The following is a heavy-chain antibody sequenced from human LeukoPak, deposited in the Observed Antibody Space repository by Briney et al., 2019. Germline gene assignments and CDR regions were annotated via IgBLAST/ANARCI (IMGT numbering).Heavy chain of an antibody. CDR1: GFTFSSYA. V-gene: IGHV3-23*01. Sequence: SGGSLRLSCAASGFTFSSYAMSWVRQAPGRGLEWVSSISGSGGSTYYADSVKGRFTIFRDNSKNTLYLQMNSLRAEDTAVYYCAKRAEDSSGYYLYYFDYWGQGTLVTVSS. D-gene: IGHD3-22*01. CDR2: ISGSGGST. CDR3: AKRAEDSSGYYLYYFDY. J-gene: IGHJ4*02.